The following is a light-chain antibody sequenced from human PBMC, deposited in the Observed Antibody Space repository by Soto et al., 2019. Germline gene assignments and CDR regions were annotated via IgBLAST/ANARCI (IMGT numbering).Light chain of an antibody. CDR1: SSDVGGYDY. CDR2: DVI. Sequence: QSVLTQPASVSGSPGQSIAISCTGTSSDVGGYDYVSWYQQHPGKAPKLIIFDVINRPSGVSNRFSGSKSGNTASLTISGLQAEDEADYYCSSYTSSSDAVFGGGTQLTVL. CDR3: SSYTSSSDAV. J-gene: IGLJ3*02. V-gene: IGLV2-14*03.